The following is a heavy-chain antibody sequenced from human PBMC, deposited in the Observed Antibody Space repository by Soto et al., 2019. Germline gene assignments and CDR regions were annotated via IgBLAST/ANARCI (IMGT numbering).Heavy chain of an antibody. V-gene: IGHV1-46*03. CDR1: GYTFTSYY. CDR2: INPSGGST. D-gene: IGHD2-15*01. CDR3: ARDPTPDCSGGSCYSELFDY. J-gene: IGHJ4*02. Sequence: GASVKVSCKASGYTFTSYYMHWVRQAPGQGLEWMGIINPSGGSTSYAQKFQGRVTMTRDTSTSTVYMELSSLRSEDTAVYYCARDPTPDCSGGSCYSELFDYWGQGTLVTVSS.